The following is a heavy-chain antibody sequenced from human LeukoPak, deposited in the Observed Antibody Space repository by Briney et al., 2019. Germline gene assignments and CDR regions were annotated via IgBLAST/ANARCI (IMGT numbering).Heavy chain of an antibody. J-gene: IGHJ5*02. V-gene: IGHV4-59*01. CDR2: ISYSGST. Sequence: PSETLSLTCIVSGGSISINYGSWIRQPPGKGLEWIGCISYSGSTNYNPSLQSRVTISINTSKNQFSLNLSSVTAADTAVYFCARGEVLGWRLGFVPWGEGTLVTVSS. D-gene: IGHD2-21*02. CDR1: GGSISINY. CDR3: ARGEVLGWRLGFVP.